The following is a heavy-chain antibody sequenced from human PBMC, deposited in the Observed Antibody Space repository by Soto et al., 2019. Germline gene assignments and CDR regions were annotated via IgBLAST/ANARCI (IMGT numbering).Heavy chain of an antibody. CDR3: ARIAFYYDTNVLNDAFDI. V-gene: IGHV2-26*01. J-gene: IGHJ3*02. D-gene: IGHD3-22*01. Sequence: QVTLKESGPVLMKPTETLTLTCTVSGFSLSNARMGVSWIRQPPGKALEWLAHIFSNDAKSYSTSLKSRLTISKDTSKSQVVITMTNMDPVDTATYFCARIAFYYDTNVLNDAFDIWGQGTMVTVSS. CDR2: IFSNDAK. CDR1: GFSLSNARMG.